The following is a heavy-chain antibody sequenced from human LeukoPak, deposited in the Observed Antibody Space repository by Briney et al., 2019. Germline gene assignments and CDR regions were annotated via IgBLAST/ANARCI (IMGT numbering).Heavy chain of an antibody. CDR2: INHSGST. J-gene: IGHJ6*03. D-gene: IGHD2-2*01. CDR3: ARALGYCSSTSCQNYYYYMDV. Sequence: SETLSLTCAVYGGSLSGYYWSWIRQPPGKGLEWIGEINHSGSTNYNPSLKSRVTVSVDTSKNQFSLKLSSVTAADTAVYYCARALGYCSSTSCQNYYYYMDVWGKGTTVTVSS. CDR1: GGSLSGYY. V-gene: IGHV4-34*01.